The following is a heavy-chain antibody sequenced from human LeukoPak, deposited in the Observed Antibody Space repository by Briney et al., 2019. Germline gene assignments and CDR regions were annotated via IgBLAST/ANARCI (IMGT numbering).Heavy chain of an antibody. D-gene: IGHD6-13*01. J-gene: IGHJ4*02. CDR3: ARVLRYSSSWYYDY. Sequence: SETLSLTCSVSGGSISSSGYFWAWIRRPPGKGLEWIGYIYYSGSTNYNPSLKSRVTISVDTSKNQFSLKLSSVTAADTAVYYCARVLRYSSSWYYDYWGQGTLVTVSS. V-gene: IGHV4-61*08. CDR1: GGSISSSGYF. CDR2: IYYSGST.